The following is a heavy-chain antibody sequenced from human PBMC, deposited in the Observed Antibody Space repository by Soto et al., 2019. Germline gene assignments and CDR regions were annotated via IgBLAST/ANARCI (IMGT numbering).Heavy chain of an antibody. V-gene: IGHV3-30*18. Sequence: QVQLVESGGGVVQPGRSLRLSCAASGFTFSSYGMHWVRQAPGKGLEWVAVISYDGSNKYYADSVKGRFTISRDNSKNTLYLQMNSLRAEDTAVYYCAKDSGRWLQLNWYFDLWGRGTLVTVSS. D-gene: IGHD1-1*01. J-gene: IGHJ2*01. CDR2: ISYDGSNK. CDR3: AKDSGRWLQLNWYFDL. CDR1: GFTFSSYG.